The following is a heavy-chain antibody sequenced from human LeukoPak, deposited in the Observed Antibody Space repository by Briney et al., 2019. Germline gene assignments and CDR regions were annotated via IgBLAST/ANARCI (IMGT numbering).Heavy chain of an antibody. CDR2: IYHSGST. D-gene: IGHD3-16*02. J-gene: IGHJ4*02. CDR1: GGSISSGGYS. CDR3: ASLTFGGVIAPDY. V-gene: IGHV4-30-2*01. Sequence: PSQTLSLTCAVSGGSISSGGYSWSWIRQPPGKGLEWIGYIYHSGSTYYNPSLKSRVTISVDRSKNQISLKLSSVTAADTAVYYCASLTFGGVIAPDYWGQGTLVTVSS.